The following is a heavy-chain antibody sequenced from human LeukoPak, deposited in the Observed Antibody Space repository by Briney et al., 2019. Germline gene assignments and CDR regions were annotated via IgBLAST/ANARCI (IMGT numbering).Heavy chain of an antibody. CDR1: GGTFSSYA. D-gene: IGHD3-16*02. J-gene: IGHJ4*02. CDR2: IIPIFGTA. V-gene: IGHV1-69*05. CDR3: ARGGYDYVWGSYRYTGLDY. Sequence: SVKVSCKASGGTFSSYAISWVRQAPGQGLEWMGRIIPIFGTANYAQKFQGRVTITTDESTSTAYMELSSLRSEDTAVCYCARGGYDYVWGSYRYTGLDYWGQGTLVTVSS.